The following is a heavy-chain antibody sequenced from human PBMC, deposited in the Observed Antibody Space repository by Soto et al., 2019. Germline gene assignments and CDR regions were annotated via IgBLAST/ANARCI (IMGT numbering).Heavy chain of an antibody. J-gene: IGHJ4*02. CDR2: TNYGSKWSY. Sequence: SQTLSLTCAISGDSVSESSVSWNWIRQSPSRGLEWLGRTNYGSKWSYAYADSVKGRFTISRDNSKNTLYLQMNSLRAEDTAVYYCARDPSYDSSGYYDWGQGTLVTVSS. CDR1: GDSVSESSVS. CDR3: ARDPSYDSSGYYD. D-gene: IGHD3-22*01. V-gene: IGHV6-1*01.